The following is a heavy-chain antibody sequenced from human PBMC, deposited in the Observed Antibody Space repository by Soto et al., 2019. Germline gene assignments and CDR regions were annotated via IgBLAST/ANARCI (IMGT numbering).Heavy chain of an antibody. CDR2: ISYGGSNK. V-gene: IGHV3-30*18. CDR1: GFTFSSYG. CDR3: AKDNWISTSCYRLYNWFDP. Sequence: QVQLVESGGGVVQPGRSLRLSCAASGFTFSSYGMHWVRQAPGKGLEWVAVISYGGSNKYYADSVKGRFTISRDNSKNTLSLQMNNLRAEDTAVYYCAKDNWISTSCYRLYNWFDPWGQGTLVTVSS. D-gene: IGHD2-2*01. J-gene: IGHJ5*02.